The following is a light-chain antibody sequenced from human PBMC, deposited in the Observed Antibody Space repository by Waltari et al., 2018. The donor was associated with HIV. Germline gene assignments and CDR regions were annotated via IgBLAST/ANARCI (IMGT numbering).Light chain of an antibody. Sequence: QSVLTQPPSASGTPGPRVTISCSGSSSNIGSHYVYWYQQLPGTSPKLLIYRNNQRPSGVPDRFSGSKSGTSASLAISGLRSEDEAAYYCAAWDGSLSGRVFGGGTKLTVL. CDR3: AAWDGSLSGRV. CDR1: SSNIGSHY. J-gene: IGLJ3*02. CDR2: RNN. V-gene: IGLV1-47*01.